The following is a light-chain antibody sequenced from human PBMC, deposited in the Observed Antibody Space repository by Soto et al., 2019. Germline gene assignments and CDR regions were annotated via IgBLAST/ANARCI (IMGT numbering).Light chain of an antibody. CDR3: QQYGTSPQT. V-gene: IGKV3-20*01. CDR2: GAS. CDR1: QSVTRSY. Sequence: ETVMTQSPATLSVSPGERATLSCRASQSVTRSYLAWYQQTPGQPPRLLIYGASDRATGIPDRFSGSGSGTDFTLTISRLEPEDFAVYYCQQYGTSPQTFGGGTKVDIK. J-gene: IGKJ4*01.